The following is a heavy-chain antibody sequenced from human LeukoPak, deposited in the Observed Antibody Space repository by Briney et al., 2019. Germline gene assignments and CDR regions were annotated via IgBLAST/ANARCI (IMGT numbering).Heavy chain of an antibody. CDR2: ISAYNGNT. Sequence: ASVKVSCKASGYTLTSYGISWVRQAPGQGLEWMGWISAYNGNTNYAQKLQGRVTMTTDTSTSTAYMELRSLRSDDTAVYYCARYLRGSKGYGMDVWGQGTTVTVSS. V-gene: IGHV1-18*01. CDR1: GYTLTSYG. J-gene: IGHJ6*02. D-gene: IGHD3-16*01. CDR3: ARYLRGSKGYGMDV.